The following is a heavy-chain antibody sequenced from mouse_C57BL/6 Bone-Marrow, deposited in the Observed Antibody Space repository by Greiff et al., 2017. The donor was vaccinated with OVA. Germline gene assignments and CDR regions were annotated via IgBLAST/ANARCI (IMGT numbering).Heavy chain of an antibody. V-gene: IGHV1-4*01. D-gene: IGHD1-1*01. CDR3: AILLRAFAY. CDR1: GYTFTSYT. J-gene: IGHJ3*01. Sequence: QVQLQQSGAELARPGASVKMSCKASGYTFTSYTMHWVKQRPGQGLEWIGYINPSSGYTKYNQKFKDKATLTADKSSSAAYMQLSSLTSEDSAVYYCAILLRAFAYWGQGTLVTVSA. CDR2: INPSSGYT.